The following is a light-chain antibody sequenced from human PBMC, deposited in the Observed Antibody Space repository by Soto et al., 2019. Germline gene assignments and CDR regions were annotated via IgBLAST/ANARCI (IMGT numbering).Light chain of an antibody. CDR1: SSDVGGYNY. Sequence: QSVLTQPASVSGSPGQSITISCTGSSSDVGGYNYLSWYQQHPGKAPKLIIYEVSNRPSGVSDRFSGYKSGNTASLTISALQHDEDPAFFCSSFKSTSTLVFGTGTKVTV. J-gene: IGLJ1*01. CDR3: SSFKSTSTLV. CDR2: EVS. V-gene: IGLV2-14*01.